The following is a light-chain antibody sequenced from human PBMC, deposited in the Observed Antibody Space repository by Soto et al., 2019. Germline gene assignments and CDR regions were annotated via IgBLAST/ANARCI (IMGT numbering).Light chain of an antibody. CDR3: QQLNSYPRT. J-gene: IGKJ1*01. CDR2: AAS. V-gene: IGKV1-9*01. CDR1: QGISSY. Sequence: DIQLTQSPSFLSASVGDRVTITYRASQGISSYLAWYQQKPGKAPKLLIYAASTLQSGVPSRFSGSGSGTEFTLIISSLRPEDFATYYCQQLNSYPRTFGQGTKVEIK.